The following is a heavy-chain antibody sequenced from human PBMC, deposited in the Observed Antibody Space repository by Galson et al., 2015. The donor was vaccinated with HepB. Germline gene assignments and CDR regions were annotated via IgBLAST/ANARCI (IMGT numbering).Heavy chain of an antibody. D-gene: IGHD2-15*01. CDR1: GGTFSSYA. Sequence: SVKVSCKASGGTFSSYAISWVRQAPGQGLEWMGGIIPIFGTANYAQKFQGRVTITADKSTSTAYMELSSLRSEDTAVYYCARGGAQRGWFYYYGMDVWGQGTTVTVSS. CDR3: ARGGAQRGWFYYYGMDV. CDR2: IIPIFGTA. V-gene: IGHV1-69*06. J-gene: IGHJ6*02.